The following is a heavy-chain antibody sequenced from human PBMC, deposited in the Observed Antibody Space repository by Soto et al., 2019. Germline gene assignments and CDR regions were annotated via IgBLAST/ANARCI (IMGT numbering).Heavy chain of an antibody. CDR3: AREREWVIFDS. CDR2: ITTDGSTT. CDR1: GFTFSSYI. Sequence: EVQLVESGGGLVQPGGSLRLSCAASGFTFSSYIMHWVRQTPGKGLVWVSRITTDGSTTTYADSVRGRFTISRDNAKNTLYLQMNSLSAVDTAVYYCAREREWVIFDSWGRGTLVTVSS. D-gene: IGHD3-3*01. V-gene: IGHV3-74*01. J-gene: IGHJ4*02.